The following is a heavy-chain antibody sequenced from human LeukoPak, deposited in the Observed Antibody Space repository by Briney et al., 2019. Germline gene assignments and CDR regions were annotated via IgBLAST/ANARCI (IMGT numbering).Heavy chain of an antibody. CDR1: GFTFSNHW. V-gene: IGHV3-74*01. D-gene: IGHD5-18*01. J-gene: IGHJ4*02. CDR3: ARGGSDTAMAHDY. Sequence: GGSLRLSCAASGFTFSNHWMHWVPQAPGKGLMWVSRINRGGSRTDYADSVKGRFTISRDDAKNTLYLQLNSLRAEDTAVYFCARGGSDTAMAHDYWGQGTLVTVSS. CDR2: INRGGSRT.